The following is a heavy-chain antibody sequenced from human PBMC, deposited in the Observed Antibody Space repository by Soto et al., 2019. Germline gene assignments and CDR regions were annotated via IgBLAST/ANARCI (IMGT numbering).Heavy chain of an antibody. CDR2: INHSGST. CDR1: GGSFSGYY. D-gene: IGHD6-6*01. Sequence: QVQLQQWGAGLLKPSETLSLTCAVYGGSFSGYYWSWIRQPPGKGLEWIGEINHSGSTNYNPSLKSRVTISVDTSKIQFSLKLSSVTAADTAVYYCARGLSHIAARPYYFDYWGQGTLVTVSS. V-gene: IGHV4-34*01. CDR3: ARGLSHIAARPYYFDY. J-gene: IGHJ4*02.